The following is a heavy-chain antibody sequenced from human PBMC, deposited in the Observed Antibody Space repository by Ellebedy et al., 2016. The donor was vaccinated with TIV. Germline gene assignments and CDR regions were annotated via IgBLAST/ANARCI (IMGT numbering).Heavy chain of an antibody. CDR1: GFAFSGFW. V-gene: IGHV3-7*01. CDR3: ARDRTYYPDSSGYKDALDM. Sequence: GESLKISXAASGFAFSGFWMTWVRQAPGEGLEWVANIKQDGNDKNYVDSVKGRFTISRDNAKNSLYLQMNSLRAEDTAVYYCARDRTYYPDSSGYKDALDMWGQGTMVTVSS. D-gene: IGHD3-22*01. CDR2: IKQDGNDK. J-gene: IGHJ3*02.